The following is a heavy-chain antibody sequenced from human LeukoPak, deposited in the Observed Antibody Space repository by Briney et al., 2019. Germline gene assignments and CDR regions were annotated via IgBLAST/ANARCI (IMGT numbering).Heavy chain of an antibody. Sequence: GGSLRLSCAASGFTFSSYSMNWVRQAPGKGLEWVSYISSSSSTIYYADSVKGRFTISRDNAKNSLYLQMNGLRAEDTAVYYCARYYCSSTSCDYGMDVWGQGTTVTVSS. D-gene: IGHD2-2*01. CDR1: GFTFSSYS. J-gene: IGHJ6*02. CDR3: ARYYCSSTSCDYGMDV. CDR2: ISSSSSTI. V-gene: IGHV3-48*01.